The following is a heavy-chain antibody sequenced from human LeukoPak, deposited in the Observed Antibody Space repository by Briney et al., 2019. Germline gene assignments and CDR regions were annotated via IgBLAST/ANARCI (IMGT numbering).Heavy chain of an antibody. V-gene: IGHV3-48*03. CDR1: GFTFSSYE. Sequence: GGSLRLSCAASGFTFSSYEMNWVRQAPGKGLEWLSYISGSGSTIYYADSVKGRFTTSRDNARNSFYLQMNSLRAEDTAVYYCARGLYEISGLKWDYWGQGTLVIVSS. CDR3: ARGLYEISGLKWDY. J-gene: IGHJ4*02. CDR2: ISGSGSTI. D-gene: IGHD3-22*01.